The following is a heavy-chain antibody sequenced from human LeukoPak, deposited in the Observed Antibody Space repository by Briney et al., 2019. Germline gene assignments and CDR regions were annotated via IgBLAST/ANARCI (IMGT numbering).Heavy chain of an antibody. V-gene: IGHV3-21*01. J-gene: IGHJ5*01. Sequence: GGSLGLSCAASGFVFSTQSMNWVRQAPGKGLEWVSWISSSNVDIYYADSVRGRFTISRDDAKNSLYLQMNRLRAEDTAVYYCVRDADGGSSWFDSWGQGTLVTVSS. D-gene: IGHD4-23*01. CDR2: ISSSNVDI. CDR1: GFVFSTQS. CDR3: VRDADGGSSWFDS.